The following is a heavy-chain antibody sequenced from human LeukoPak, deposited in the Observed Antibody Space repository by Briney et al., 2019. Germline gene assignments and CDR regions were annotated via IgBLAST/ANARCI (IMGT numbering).Heavy chain of an antibody. CDR3: ARDRGSSWPGGFDY. V-gene: IGHV3-48*03. CDR1: GFTFSSYE. D-gene: IGHD6-13*01. J-gene: IGHJ4*02. CDR2: ISSSGSTI. Sequence: GGSLRLSCAASGFTFSSYEMNWVRQAPGKGLEWVSYISSSGSTIYYADSVKGRFTISRDNAKNSLYLQMNSLRAEDTAVYYCARDRGSSWPGGFDYWGQGTLVTVSS.